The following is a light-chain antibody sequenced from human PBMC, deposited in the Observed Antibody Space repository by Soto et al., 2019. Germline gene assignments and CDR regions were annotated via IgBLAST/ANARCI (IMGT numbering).Light chain of an antibody. J-gene: IGKJ5*01. CDR3: QQRHMWPIT. V-gene: IGKV3-15*01. CDR1: QSVTYN. CDR2: GAS. Sequence: ETPLTQSPATLSASPGERVTLSCRATQSVTYNLAWYQQKPGQAPRLLIYGASTRPTGIPARFSGSGSGTDFTLTISSLEPEDSAVYYCQQRHMWPITFGQGTRLEI.